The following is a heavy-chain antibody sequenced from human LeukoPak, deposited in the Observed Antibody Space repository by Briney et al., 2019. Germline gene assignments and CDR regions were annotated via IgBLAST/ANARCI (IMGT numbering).Heavy chain of an antibody. CDR3: ARGLLPMSNWFDP. D-gene: IGHD2-15*01. Sequence: ASVTVSCEASGYIFTDFYIHWVRRTAGQGLEWIGCINPKNGGTTYAQRVQGRVSITRERYIKTAYMQVTRLRADDTAVYYCARGLLPMSNWFDPWGLGTVVTVSS. V-gene: IGHV1-2*02. CDR1: GYIFTDFY. J-gene: IGHJ5*02. CDR2: INPKNGGT.